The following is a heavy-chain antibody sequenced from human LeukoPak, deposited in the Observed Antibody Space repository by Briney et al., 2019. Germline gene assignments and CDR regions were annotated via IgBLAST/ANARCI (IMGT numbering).Heavy chain of an antibody. CDR2: IYTTGST. J-gene: IGHJ4*02. CDR1: GGSISSYF. V-gene: IGHV4-4*07. CDR3: ARASTTVTIEHLDY. D-gene: IGHD4-17*01. Sequence: SETLSLTCTVSGGSISSYFWSWTRQPAGKGLEWIGRIYTTGSTNYNPSLKSRVTMSVDESKNQFSLKLNSVTAADTAVYYCARASTTVTIEHLDYWDQGTLVTVSS.